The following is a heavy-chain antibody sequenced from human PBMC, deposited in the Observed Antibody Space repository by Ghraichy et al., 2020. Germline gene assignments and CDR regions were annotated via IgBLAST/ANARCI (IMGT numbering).Heavy chain of an antibody. CDR3: AKFVLGRNNEYFQH. Sequence: GGSLRLSCAASGFTFSSYAMNWVRQAPGKGLEWVSTIHDNSGCTYHADSVNGRFTISRDNSKNTLYLQMHSLRAEDTAVYFCAKFVLGRNNEYFQHWGQGTPVIVSS. D-gene: IGHD2/OR15-2a*01. V-gene: IGHV3-23*01. J-gene: IGHJ1*01. CDR1: GFTFSSYA. CDR2: IHDNSGCT.